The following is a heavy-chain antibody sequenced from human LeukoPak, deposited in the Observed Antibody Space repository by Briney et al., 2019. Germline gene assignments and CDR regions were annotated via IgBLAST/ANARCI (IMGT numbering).Heavy chain of an antibody. Sequence: PSETLSLTCAVYGGSFSGYYWSWIRQSPGKGLEWIGEINHSGSTNYNPSLKSRVTISVDTSKNQFSLKLSSVTAADTAVYYCARTGFSGWYYWGQGTLVTVSS. V-gene: IGHV4-34*01. CDR1: GGSFSGYY. CDR3: ARTGFSGWYY. J-gene: IGHJ4*02. D-gene: IGHD6-19*01. CDR2: INHSGST.